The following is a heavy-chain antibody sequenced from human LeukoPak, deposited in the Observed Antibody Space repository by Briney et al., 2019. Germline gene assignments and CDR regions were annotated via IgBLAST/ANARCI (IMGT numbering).Heavy chain of an antibody. CDR3: AKGPDYYASSGYLVIG. Sequence: PGAFLRLSWAAAGFTFSSYAISSVRQAPGNGLEWVSAISGSGGSTYYAHSVEGRFTISRANTKNTLYRQINSLRTGDSSVLYCAKGPDYYASSGYLVIGWGQGGLV. CDR2: ISGSGGST. V-gene: IGHV3-23*01. D-gene: IGHD3-22*01. J-gene: IGHJ4*02. CDR1: GFTFSSYA.